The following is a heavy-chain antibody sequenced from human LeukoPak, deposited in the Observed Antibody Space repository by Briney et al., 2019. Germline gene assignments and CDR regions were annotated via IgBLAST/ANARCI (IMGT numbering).Heavy chain of an antibody. D-gene: IGHD6-19*01. CDR3: AKVAWLVLGHFDY. V-gene: IGHV3-23*01. CDR2: ISGSGGST. J-gene: IGHJ4*02. CDR1: GFTFRSYA. Sequence: GGSLRLSCAASGFTFRSYAMGWVRQARGKGVEWVSAISGSGGSTYYVDCEKGRFNIARDKSKNTLYLQMNSLRAEDTAVYYCAKVAWLVLGHFDYWGQGTLVTVSS.